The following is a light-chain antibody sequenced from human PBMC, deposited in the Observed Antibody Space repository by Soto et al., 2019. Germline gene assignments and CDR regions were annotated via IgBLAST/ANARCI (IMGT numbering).Light chain of an antibody. V-gene: IGLV4-69*01. J-gene: IGLJ2*01. CDR3: QTWGTGIVV. CDR1: SGHSSYA. Sequence: QPVLTQSPSASASLGASVKLTCTLSSGHSSYAIAWHQQQPEKGPRYLMKLNSDGSHSKGDGIPDRFSGSSSGAERYLTISSLQSEDEADYYCQTWGTGIVVLGGGTKLTVL. CDR2: LNSDGSH.